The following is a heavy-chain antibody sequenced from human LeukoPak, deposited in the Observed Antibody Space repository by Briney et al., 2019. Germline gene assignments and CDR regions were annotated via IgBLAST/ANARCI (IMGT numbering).Heavy chain of an antibody. V-gene: IGHV4-31*03. CDR3: ARGAWEADFDY. J-gene: IGHJ4*02. D-gene: IGHD1-26*01. CDR2: IYYSGST. Sequence: PSETLSLTCTVSGGSISSGGYYWSWIRQYPGKGLEWIGYIYYSGSTYYNPSLKSRVTISVDTSKNQFSLNLTSVTAADTAVYYCARGAWEADFDYWGQGTLVTVSS. CDR1: GGSISSGGYY.